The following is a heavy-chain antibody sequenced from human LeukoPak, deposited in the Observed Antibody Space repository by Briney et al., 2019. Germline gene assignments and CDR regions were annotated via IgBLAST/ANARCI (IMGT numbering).Heavy chain of an antibody. CDR1: GFTFSSYS. Sequence: PGGSLRLSCAAYGFTFSSYSMHWVRQAPGKGLEWVSSISSSSSYIYYADSVKGRFTISRDNAKNSLYLQMNSLRAEDTAVYYCARDLVAYCGGDCYFSYYFDYTGQGTLVTVSS. J-gene: IGHJ4*02. CDR2: ISSSSSYI. CDR3: ARDLVAYCGGDCYFSYYFDY. V-gene: IGHV3-21*01. D-gene: IGHD2-21*01.